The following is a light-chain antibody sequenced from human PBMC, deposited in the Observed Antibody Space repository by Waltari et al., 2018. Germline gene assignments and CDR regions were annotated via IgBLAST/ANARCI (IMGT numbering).Light chain of an antibody. V-gene: IGKV3-11*01. Sequence: EIVLTQSPATLSLSPGERATLSCRASQSVSNNLAWYQQKPGQAPRLLIYDVSSRATGIPARISARGAGTDFTLTISSLEPEDSAVYYCQQRTSWPPGLSFGGGTNVENK. CDR2: DVS. J-gene: IGKJ4*01. CDR1: QSVSNN. CDR3: QQRTSWPPGLS.